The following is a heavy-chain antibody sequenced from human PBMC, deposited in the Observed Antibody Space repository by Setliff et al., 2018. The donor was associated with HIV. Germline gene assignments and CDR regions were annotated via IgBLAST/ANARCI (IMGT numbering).Heavy chain of an antibody. J-gene: IGHJ3*02. Sequence: GASVKVSCKASGYTFTGYAMHWVRQAPGQRLEWMGWINPGNGNTKYSQKFQDRVTITRDTSASTTYMELSSLRSEDTALYYCATTGYCSGGTCYSDDAFDIWGQGSMVTVSS. D-gene: IGHD2-15*01. CDR1: GYTFTGYA. CDR3: ATTGYCSGGTCYSDDAFDI. V-gene: IGHV1-3*01. CDR2: INPGNGNT.